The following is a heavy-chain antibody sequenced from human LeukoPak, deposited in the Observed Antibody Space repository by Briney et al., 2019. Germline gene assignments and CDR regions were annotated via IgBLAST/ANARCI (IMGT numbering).Heavy chain of an antibody. CDR1: GYTFTGYY. CDR2: INPNSGGT. J-gene: IGHJ4*02. Sequence: ASVKVSCKASGYTFTGYYMHWVRQAPGQGLEWMGWINPNSGGTNYAQKFQGRVTMTRDTSISTAYMKLSSLRSEDTAVYYCARDGLRGYDYWGQGTLVTVSS. D-gene: IGHD4-23*01. V-gene: IGHV1-2*02. CDR3: ARDGLRGYDY.